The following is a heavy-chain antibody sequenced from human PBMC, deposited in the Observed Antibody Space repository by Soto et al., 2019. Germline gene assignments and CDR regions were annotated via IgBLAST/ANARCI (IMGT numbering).Heavy chain of an antibody. J-gene: IGHJ3*01. CDR2: IKQDGSEK. D-gene: IGHD6-25*01. Sequence: RGTLRLSCAASGVTFSSDAIYWVRYAPVKGLEWVANIKQDGSEKYYVDSVKGRFTISRDNAKNSLYLQMNSVRAEDTAVYYCACVLVAAGRGDAFDFWGQGTMVTVSS. CDR1: GVTFSSDA. V-gene: IGHV3-7*02. CDR3: ACVLVAAGRGDAFDF.